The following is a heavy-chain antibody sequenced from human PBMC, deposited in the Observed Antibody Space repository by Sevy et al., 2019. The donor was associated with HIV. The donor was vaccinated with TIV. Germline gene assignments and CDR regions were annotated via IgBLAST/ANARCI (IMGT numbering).Heavy chain of an antibody. Sequence: SETLSLTCTVSGGSITSLYWNWIRQPPGEGLEWIANIYYNGHINYNPSLKSRVTLSLDTSKNPFSLRLSSVTAADTAMYYCAGENAWGRGYSWGQGTLVTVSS. D-gene: IGHD1-26*01. CDR3: AGENAWGRGYS. J-gene: IGHJ4*02. CDR1: GGSITSLY. V-gene: IGHV4-59*08. CDR2: IYYNGHI.